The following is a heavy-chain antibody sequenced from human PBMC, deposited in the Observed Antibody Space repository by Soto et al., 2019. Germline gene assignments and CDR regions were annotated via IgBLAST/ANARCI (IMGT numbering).Heavy chain of an antibody. D-gene: IGHD3-9*01. CDR1: GGSISSSTW. J-gene: IGHJ3*01. Sequence: QVQLQESGPGLVTPSGTLSLTCAVSGGSISSSTWWSWGRQPPGKGLEWICEIYDNGGTNYSPSLRSRVTLSLDKSKNQFSLRLNSVTGEDTAVYYCASPWGSFLPGRADALDVWGQGTMVTVSS. CDR2: IYDNGGT. V-gene: IGHV4-4*02. CDR3: ASPWGSFLPGRADALDV.